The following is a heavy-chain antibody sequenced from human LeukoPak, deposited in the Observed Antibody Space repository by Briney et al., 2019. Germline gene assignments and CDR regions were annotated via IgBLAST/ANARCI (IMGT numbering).Heavy chain of an antibody. CDR1: GFTFSNCA. V-gene: IGHV3-23*01. CDR2: ISGSGGST. D-gene: IGHD3-16*01. Sequence: GGSLRLSCAASGFTFSNCAMSWVRQAPGKGLEWVSAISGSGGSTYYADSVKGRFTISRDNSKNTLYLQMNSLRAEDTAVYYCAKGYYDYVWGSYYFDYWGQGTLVTVSS. J-gene: IGHJ4*02. CDR3: AKGYYDYVWGSYYFDY.